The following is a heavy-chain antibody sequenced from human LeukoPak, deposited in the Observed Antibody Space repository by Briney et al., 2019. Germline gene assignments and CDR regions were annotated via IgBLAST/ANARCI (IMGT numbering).Heavy chain of an antibody. Sequence: PSETLSLTCTVSGGSISNSGYYWGWIRQPPGKGLEWIGEINHSGSTNYNPSLKSRVTISDDTSKNQFYLKLSSVTAADTAVYYCARQQNRGYGLPFDYWGQGTLVTVSS. CDR1: GGSISNSGYY. J-gene: IGHJ4*02. V-gene: IGHV4-39*01. CDR3: ARQQNRGYGLPFDY. D-gene: IGHD5-12*01. CDR2: INHSGST.